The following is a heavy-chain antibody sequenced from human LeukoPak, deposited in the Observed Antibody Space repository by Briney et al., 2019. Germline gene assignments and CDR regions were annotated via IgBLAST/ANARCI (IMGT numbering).Heavy chain of an antibody. J-gene: IGHJ5*02. D-gene: IGHD5-12*01. Sequence: ASVKLSFKASGYTFTGYYMHWVRQAPGQGLEWMGWINPNSGGTNYAQKFQGRVTMTRDTSVSTAYMELSRLRSDDTAVYYCARHSGYDSGWFDPWGQGTLVTVSS. CDR3: ARHSGYDSGWFDP. CDR2: INPNSGGT. V-gene: IGHV1-2*02. CDR1: GYTFTGYY.